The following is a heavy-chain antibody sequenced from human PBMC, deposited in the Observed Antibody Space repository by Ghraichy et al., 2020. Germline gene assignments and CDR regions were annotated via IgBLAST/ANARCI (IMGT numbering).Heavy chain of an antibody. CDR1: GFTFRSYS. CDR2: ISSSSGYI. V-gene: IGHV3-21*01. CDR3: AREKGVAVAGTDY. Sequence: GGSLRLSCTASGFTFRSYSMNWVRQAPGKGLEWVSFISSSSGYIYFADSVKGRFTISRDNAQNSLFLQMNSLRAEDTAVYYCAREKGVAVAGTDYWGQGTLVTVSS. J-gene: IGHJ4*02. D-gene: IGHD6-19*01.